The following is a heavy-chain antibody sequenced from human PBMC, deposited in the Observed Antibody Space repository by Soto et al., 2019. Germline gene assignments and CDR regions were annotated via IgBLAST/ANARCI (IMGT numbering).Heavy chain of an antibody. V-gene: IGHV4-59*08. Sequence: SETLSVTCRVSGGSISRFYWSWIRQPPGKGLEWIGYVYYTGSTSYNPSLKRRVTFSADSSRGQFSLRLNSVTAADTAVYYCARTVLGPDLLADSFVDYYYYMDVWGQGTTVTVSS. J-gene: IGHJ6*03. CDR3: ARTVLGPDLLADSFVDYYYYMDV. CDR1: GGSISRFY. CDR2: VYYTGST. D-gene: IGHD3-9*01.